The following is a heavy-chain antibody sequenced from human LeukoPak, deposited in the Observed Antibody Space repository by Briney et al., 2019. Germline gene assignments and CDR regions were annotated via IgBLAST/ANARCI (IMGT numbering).Heavy chain of an antibody. CDR3: ARTGYSSGWYGSFDI. CDR1: GYSFTNYW. J-gene: IGHJ3*02. D-gene: IGHD6-19*01. CDR2: IYPGDSDT. Sequence: GESLEISCKGSGYSFTNYWIGWVRQMSGKDLEWMGIIYPGDSDTRYSPSFQGQVTISADKSIITAYLQWSSLKASDTAMYYCARTGYSSGWYGSFDIWGQGTLVTVSS. V-gene: IGHV5-51*01.